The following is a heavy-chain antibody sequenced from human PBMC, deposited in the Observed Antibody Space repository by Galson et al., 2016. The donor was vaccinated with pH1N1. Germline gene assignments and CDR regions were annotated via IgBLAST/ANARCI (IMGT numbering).Heavy chain of an antibody. J-gene: IGHJ5*02. CDR1: GYTFTGYY. D-gene: IGHD6-13*01. CDR2: INPDSGST. CDR3: ARVSSSIPFDP. Sequence: SVKVSCKASGYTFTGYYIHWVRQAPGQGLEWMGWINPDSGSTTYAQNLLGRVTMTRDTSISTAFMEVNSLKSDDTAVYYCARVSSSIPFDPWGQETLVTVSS. V-gene: IGHV1-2*02.